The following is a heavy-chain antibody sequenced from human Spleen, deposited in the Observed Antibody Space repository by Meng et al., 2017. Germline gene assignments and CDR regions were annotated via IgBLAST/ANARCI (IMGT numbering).Heavy chain of an antibody. J-gene: IGHJ4*02. Sequence: QVQLTQLGAGLLKASATLSLTCAGDGGSFSGYYWSWIRQPPGKGLEWIGEINHSGSTNYNPSLKSRVTISADTSKNQFSLKLSSVTAADTAVYYCAARGYYLADYWGQGTLVTVSS. CDR1: GGSFSGYY. CDR3: AARGYYLADY. V-gene: IGHV4-34*01. CDR2: INHSGST. D-gene: IGHD3-22*01.